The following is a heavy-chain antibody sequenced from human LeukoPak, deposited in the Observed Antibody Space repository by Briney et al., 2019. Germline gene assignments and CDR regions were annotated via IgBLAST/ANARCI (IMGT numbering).Heavy chain of an antibody. CDR3: ARGHGDYYFDY. CDR2: INHSGST. CDR1: GGSFSGYY. J-gene: IGHJ4*02. V-gene: IGHV4-34*01. D-gene: IGHD4-17*01. Sequence: SETLSLTCAVYGGSFSGYYWSWIRQPPGKGRRWIGEINHSGSTNYNPSLKSRVTISVDTSKNQFSLKLSSVTAADRAVYYCARGHGDYYFDYWGQGTLVTVSS.